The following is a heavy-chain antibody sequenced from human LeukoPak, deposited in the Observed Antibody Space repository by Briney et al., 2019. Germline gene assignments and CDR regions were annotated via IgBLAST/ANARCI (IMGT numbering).Heavy chain of an antibody. Sequence: SETLSLTCTVSGGSISGYYWSWIRQPPGKGLEGIADFLYSGSTNYNPSLKRRVTISLDTSKNQFSLKLNSVTVADTAVYYCAGGRAGYYGWGSYDNWGQGTLVTVSS. CDR2: FLYSGST. CDR3: AGGRAGYYGWGSYDN. J-gene: IGHJ4*02. V-gene: IGHV4-59*01. CDR1: GGSISGYY. D-gene: IGHD3-10*01.